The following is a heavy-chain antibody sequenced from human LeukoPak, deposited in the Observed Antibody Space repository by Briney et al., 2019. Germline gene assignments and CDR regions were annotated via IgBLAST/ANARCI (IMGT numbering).Heavy chain of an antibody. CDR2: IYSGGSGGST. J-gene: IGHJ6*02. CDR1: GFTVSSNY. CDR3: AREDGDFLRRAYGMDV. V-gene: IGHV3-66*01. D-gene: IGHD4-17*01. Sequence: GGPLRLSCAASGFTVSSNYMVWVRQAPGKGLEWVSVIYSGGSGGSTYYADSVKGRFTISRDNAKNSVYLQMNSLRAEDTAVYFCAREDGDFLRRAYGMDVWGQGTTVTVSS.